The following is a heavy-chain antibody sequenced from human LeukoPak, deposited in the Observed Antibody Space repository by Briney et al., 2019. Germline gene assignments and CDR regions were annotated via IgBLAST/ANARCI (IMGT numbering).Heavy chain of an antibody. J-gene: IGHJ4*02. CDR3: VKYTGNSILVCFDY. V-gene: IGHV3-23*01. CDR2: ISGSGSGT. CDR1: GFTFSSYA. D-gene: IGHD4-23*01. Sequence: GGSLRLSCAASGFTFSSYAMTWVRQAPGKGLEWVSGISGSGSGTYYADSVKGRFTISRDNSKTTLYLQTNSLRAEDTALYYCVKYTGNSILVCFDYWGQGTLVTVSS.